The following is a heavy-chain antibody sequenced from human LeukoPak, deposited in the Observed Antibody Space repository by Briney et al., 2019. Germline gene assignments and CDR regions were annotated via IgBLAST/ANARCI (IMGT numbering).Heavy chain of an antibody. CDR3: ARVVTYYNWFDP. D-gene: IGHD5-18*01. CDR2: ISWNSGSI. CDR1: GFTFEDYA. J-gene: IGHJ5*02. Sequence: GGSLRLSCAASGFTFEDYAMHWVRQAPGKGLEWVSGISWNSGSIGYADSVKGRFTISRDNAKNSLYLQMNSLRAEDTALYYCARVVTYYNWFDPWGQGTLVTVSS. V-gene: IGHV3-9*01.